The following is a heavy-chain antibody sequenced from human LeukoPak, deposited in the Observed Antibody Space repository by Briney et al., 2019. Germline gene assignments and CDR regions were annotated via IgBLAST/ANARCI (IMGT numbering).Heavy chain of an antibody. V-gene: IGHV4-59*01. CDR2: IYHSGST. CDR3: ATLGFCSGGSCYDYYGMGV. J-gene: IGHJ6*02. Sequence: SETLSLTCTVSGGSMSSYYWTWIRQPLGKGLEWIGYIYHSGSTSYNPSLKSRVIISLDTSKNQFSLKVTSVTAADTAVYYCATLGFCSGGSCYDYYGMGVWGQGTTVTVSS. CDR1: GGSMSSYY. D-gene: IGHD2-15*01.